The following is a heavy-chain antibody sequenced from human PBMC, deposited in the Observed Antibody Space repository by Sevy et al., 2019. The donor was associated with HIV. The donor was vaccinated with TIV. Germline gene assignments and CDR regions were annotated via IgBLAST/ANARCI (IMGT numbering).Heavy chain of an antibody. Sequence: GGSLRLSCAASGFTFSEFGMHWVRQAPGKGLEWVAVISHDGRNNKYNADSVKGRFTISRDNSKNTLYLEMNSLRADDTAMYYCARDRGEILRSAFKSWGQGTLVTVSS. V-gene: IGHV3-30*04. J-gene: IGHJ5*02. CDR2: ISHDGRNNK. CDR1: GFTFSEFG. D-gene: IGHD3-10*01. CDR3: ARDRGEILRSAFKS.